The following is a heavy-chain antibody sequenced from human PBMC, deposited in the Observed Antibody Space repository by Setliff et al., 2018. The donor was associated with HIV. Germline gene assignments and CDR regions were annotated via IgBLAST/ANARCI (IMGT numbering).Heavy chain of an antibody. CDR3: ARDLRNSNTLFGVLNFVFDL. CDR1: GDNFYNYG. CDR2: IIPLFDTP. D-gene: IGHD3-3*01. J-gene: IGHJ4*02. Sequence: GASVKVSCKTSGDNFYNYGITWVRQAPGQGLEWMGGIIPLFDTPTYAQKFQGRVTITADGSTSTAYMELSSLRSDDTAKYFCARDLRNSNTLFGVLNFVFDLWGRGTLVTVSS. V-gene: IGHV1-69*13.